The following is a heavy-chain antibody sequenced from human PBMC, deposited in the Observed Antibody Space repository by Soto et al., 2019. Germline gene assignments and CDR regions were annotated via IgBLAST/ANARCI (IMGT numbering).Heavy chain of an antibody. V-gene: IGHV1-69*13. CDR3: ARGRRDYDSILFSDYYYYYGMDV. J-gene: IGHJ6*02. Sequence: ASVKVSCKASGGTFSSYAISWVRPAPGQGLEWMGGIIPIFGTANYAQKFQGRVTITADESTSTAYMELSSLRSEDTAVYYCARGRRDYDSILFSDYYYYYGMDVWGQGTTVTVSS. CDR2: IIPIFGTA. D-gene: IGHD3-22*01. CDR1: GGTFSSYA.